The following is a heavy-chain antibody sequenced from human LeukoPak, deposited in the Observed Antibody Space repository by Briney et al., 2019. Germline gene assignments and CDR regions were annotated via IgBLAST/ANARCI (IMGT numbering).Heavy chain of an antibody. V-gene: IGHV5-51*01. CDR1: GYSFTSYL. J-gene: IGHJ5*02. CDR3: ARKLYDSSGYNNWFDP. Sequence: GESLKISCKGSGYSFTSYLIGWVRQMRGKGLEGMGIIYTGDSDTRNSPSFQRQLTISADKSISAAYLQWSSLKASDTAMYYCARKLYDSSGYNNWFDPWGQGTLVTVSS. D-gene: IGHD3-22*01. CDR2: IYTGDSDT.